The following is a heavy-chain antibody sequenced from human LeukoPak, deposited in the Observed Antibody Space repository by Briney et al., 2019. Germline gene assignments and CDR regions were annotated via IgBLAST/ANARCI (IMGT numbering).Heavy chain of an antibody. Sequence: PGRSLRLSCAASGFTFSSYAMHWVRQAPGKGLEWVAVISYDGSNKYYADSVKGRFTISRDNSKNTRYLQMSSLRAEDTGVYSCARGYLVRGPKDYWGQGTLVTVSS. D-gene: IGHD3-10*01. CDR1: GFTFSSYA. J-gene: IGHJ4*02. V-gene: IGHV3-30-3*01. CDR2: ISYDGSNK. CDR3: ARGYLVRGPKDY.